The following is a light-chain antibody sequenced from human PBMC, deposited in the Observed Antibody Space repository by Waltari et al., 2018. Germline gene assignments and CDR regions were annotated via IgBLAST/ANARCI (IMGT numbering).Light chain of an antibody. V-gene: IGKV1-5*01. CDR2: DAS. J-gene: IGKJ1*01. CDR1: QSISSR. Sequence: DIQMTQSPSSLSASVGDRVTITCRASQSISSRLAWYQQKPGKAPKLLIYDASSLETGVPSSFSGSGSGTEFTLTISSLQPDDFATYYCQQYKSYWTFGQGTKVEIK. CDR3: QQYKSYWT.